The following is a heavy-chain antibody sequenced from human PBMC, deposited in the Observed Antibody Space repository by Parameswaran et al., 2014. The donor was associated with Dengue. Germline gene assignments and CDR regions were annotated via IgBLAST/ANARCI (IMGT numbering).Heavy chain of an antibody. J-gene: IGHJ4*02. V-gene: IGHV3-30*18. D-gene: IGHD6-19*01. CDR2: ISYDGSNK. CDR3: AKAGGRYSSGWYTVDY. Sequence: VRQMPGKGAGVVAVISYDGSNKYYADSVKGRFTISRDNSKNTLYLQMNSLRAEDTAVYYCAKAGGRYSSGWYTVDYWGQGTLVTVSS.